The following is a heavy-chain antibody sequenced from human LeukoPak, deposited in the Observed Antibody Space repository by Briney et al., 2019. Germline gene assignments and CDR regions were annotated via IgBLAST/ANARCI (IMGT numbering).Heavy chain of an antibody. V-gene: IGHV4-59*01. CDR3: ARDADNYYFDY. Sequence: SETLPLTCTVSGGSISSYYWSWIRQPPGKGLEWIGYIYYSGSTNYNPSLKSRVTISVDTSKNQFSLKLSSVTAADTAVYYCARDADNYYFDYWGQGTLVTVSS. CDR2: IYYSGST. J-gene: IGHJ4*02. CDR1: GGSISSYY. D-gene: IGHD2-15*01.